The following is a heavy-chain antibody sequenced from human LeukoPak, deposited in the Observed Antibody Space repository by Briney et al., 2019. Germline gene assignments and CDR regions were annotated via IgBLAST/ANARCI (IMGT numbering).Heavy chain of an antibody. CDR1: GGSISSYY. D-gene: IGHD1-20*01. CDR2: IYTSGST. Sequence: SETLSLTCTVSGGSISSYYWSWIRQPAGKGLEWIGRIYTSGSTNYNPSLKSRVTMSVDTSKNQFSLKLSSVTAADTAVYYCARDRITGTTGAFDIWGQGTMVTVS. V-gene: IGHV4-4*07. CDR3: ARDRITGTTGAFDI. J-gene: IGHJ3*02.